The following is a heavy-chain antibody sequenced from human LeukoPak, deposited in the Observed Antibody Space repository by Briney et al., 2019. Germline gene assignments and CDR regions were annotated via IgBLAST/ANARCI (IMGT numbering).Heavy chain of an antibody. D-gene: IGHD6-6*01. CDR2: IYHSGST. J-gene: IGHJ4*02. V-gene: IGHV4-30-2*01. CDR1: GGSISSGGYY. Sequence: PSQTLSLTCTVSGGSISSGGYYWSWIRQPPGKGLEWIGYIYHSGSTYYNPSLKSRVTISVDRSKNQFSLKLSSVTAADTAVYYCARGYSSSVVFDYWGQGTLVTVSS. CDR3: ARGYSSSVVFDY.